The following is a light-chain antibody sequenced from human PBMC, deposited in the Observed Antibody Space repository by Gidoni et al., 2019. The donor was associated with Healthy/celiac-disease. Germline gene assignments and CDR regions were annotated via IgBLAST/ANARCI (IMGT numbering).Light chain of an antibody. J-gene: IGKJ4*01. Sequence: EIVLTQSPATLSLSPGERATLSCRASQSVSSYLAWYQQKPGQAPRLLIYDASNRATGIPARLSGSGSGTDFTLTISSLEPEDFAVYYCQQRSNWPPLRLTFGGGTKVEIK. CDR2: DAS. V-gene: IGKV3-11*01. CDR1: QSVSSY. CDR3: QQRSNWPPLRLT.